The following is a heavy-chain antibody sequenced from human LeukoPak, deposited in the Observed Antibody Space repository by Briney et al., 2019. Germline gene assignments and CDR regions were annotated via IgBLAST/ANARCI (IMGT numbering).Heavy chain of an antibody. V-gene: IGHV3-7*01. CDR2: IKQDGSEK. Sequence: GGSLRLSCAASGFTFSSYWMSWVRQAPGKGLEWAANIKQDGSEKYYVDSVKGRFTISRDNAKNSLYLQMNSLRAEDTAVYYCARDRNSYYYGSGSYNYWGQGTLVTVSS. CDR1: GFTFSSYW. CDR3: ARDRNSYYYGSGSYNY. D-gene: IGHD3-10*01. J-gene: IGHJ4*02.